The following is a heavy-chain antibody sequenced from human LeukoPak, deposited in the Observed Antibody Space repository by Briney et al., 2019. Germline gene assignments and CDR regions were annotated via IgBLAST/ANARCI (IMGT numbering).Heavy chain of an antibody. CDR1: GFTFSSYS. CDR3: ARDSSAYYDYVWGSYRFGSFDY. Sequence: PGGSLRLSCAASGFTFSSYSMNWVRQAPGKGLEWVSYISSSSSTIYYADSVKGRFTISRDNAKNSLYLQMNSLRAEDTAVYYCARDSSAYYDYVWGSYRFGSFDYWGQGTLVTVSS. CDR2: ISSSSSTI. D-gene: IGHD3-16*02. V-gene: IGHV3-48*01. J-gene: IGHJ4*02.